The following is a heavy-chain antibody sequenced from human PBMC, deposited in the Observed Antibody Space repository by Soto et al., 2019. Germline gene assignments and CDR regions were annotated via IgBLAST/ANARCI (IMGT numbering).Heavy chain of an antibody. CDR1: GFTFSSYG. V-gene: IGHV3-33*01. J-gene: IGHJ3*02. CDR2: IWYDGSNK. D-gene: IGHD3-22*01. Sequence: GGSLRLSCAASGFTFSSYGMHWVRQAPGKGLEWVAVIWYDGSNKYYADSVKGRFTISRGNSKNTLYLQMNSLRAEDTAVYYCARESYDSSGYYYVSSTNAFDIWGQGTMVPVSS. CDR3: ARESYDSSGYYYVSSTNAFDI.